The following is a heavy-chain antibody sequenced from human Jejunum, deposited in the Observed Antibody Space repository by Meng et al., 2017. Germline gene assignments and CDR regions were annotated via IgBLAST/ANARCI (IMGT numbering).Heavy chain of an antibody. J-gene: IGHJ4*02. CDR1: GGTFSNNP. CDR3: ARTREYCSGGSCYSPIHY. CDR2: ISPIVAIT. V-gene: IGHV1-69*02. Sequence: VRVVQIGEVGKKPGPSVKASCNASGGTFSNNPISWLGQAPGQGLEWMGRISPIVAITNYAQNFQGRVTITADKSTSTAYMELSSLRSEDTAVYYCARTREYCSGGSCYSPIHYWGQGTLVTVSS. D-gene: IGHD2-15*01.